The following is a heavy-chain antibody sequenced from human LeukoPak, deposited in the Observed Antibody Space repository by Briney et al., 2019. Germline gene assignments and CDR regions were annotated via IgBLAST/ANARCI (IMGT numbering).Heavy chain of an antibody. D-gene: IGHD3-10*01. Sequence: ASVKVSCKASGYTFTGYYMHWVRQAPGQGLEWMGRINPNSGGTNYAQKFQGRVTMTRDTSISTAYMELSRLRSDDTAVYYCARDPVLLWFGEYPRYNWFDPWGQGTLVTVSS. CDR3: ARDPVLLWFGEYPRYNWFDP. CDR2: INPNSGGT. J-gene: IGHJ5*02. CDR1: GYTFTGYY. V-gene: IGHV1-2*06.